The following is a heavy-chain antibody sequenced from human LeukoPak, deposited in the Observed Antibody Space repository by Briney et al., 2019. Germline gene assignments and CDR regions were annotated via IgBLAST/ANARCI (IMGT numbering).Heavy chain of an antibody. D-gene: IGHD3-10*01. CDR1: GGSMSSFY. V-gene: IGHV4-59*01. CDR2: IYYSGST. CDR3: ARLGSNVFDH. J-gene: IGHJ4*02. Sequence: PSETLSLTCSVSGGSMSSFYWSWIRQPPGKGLEWIGYIYYSGSTNYSPSLKSRVTISVDTSKNQFSLKLSSVTAADTAVYYCARLGSNVFDHWGQGTLVTVSS.